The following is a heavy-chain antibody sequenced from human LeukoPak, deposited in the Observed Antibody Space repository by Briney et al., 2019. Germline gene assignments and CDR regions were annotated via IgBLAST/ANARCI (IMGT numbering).Heavy chain of an antibody. Sequence: SGGSLRLSCAASGFTFSSYGMHWVRQAPGKGLEWVAVISYDGSNKYYADSVKGRFTISRDNSKNTLYLQMNVLRADDTALYYCAKGSFGDYDYWGQGTWVTVSS. J-gene: IGHJ4*02. CDR3: AKGSFGDYDY. CDR2: ISYDGSNK. CDR1: GFTFSSYG. D-gene: IGHD3-10*01. V-gene: IGHV3-30*18.